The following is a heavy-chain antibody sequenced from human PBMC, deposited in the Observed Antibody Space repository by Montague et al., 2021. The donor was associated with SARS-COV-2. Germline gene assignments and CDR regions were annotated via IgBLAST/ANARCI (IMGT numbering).Heavy chain of an antibody. CDR2: IYSSGST. Sequence: TLSLTCTVSGGSIRSGSYYWSWIRQPAGKGLEWIGRIYSSGSTNYNPSLKSRVTMSEDTSKNQFSLKVSSVTAADTAVYYCARDCGDYSYYYGLDVWGQGTTVTVSS. CDR1: GGSIRSGSYY. D-gene: IGHD4-17*01. CDR3: ARDCGDYSYYYGLDV. J-gene: IGHJ6*02. V-gene: IGHV4-61*02.